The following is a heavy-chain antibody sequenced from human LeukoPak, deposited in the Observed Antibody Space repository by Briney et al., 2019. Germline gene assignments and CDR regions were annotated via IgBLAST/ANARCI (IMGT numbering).Heavy chain of an antibody. CDR1: GYTFTSYG. V-gene: IGHV1-18*01. CDR2: ISAYNGNT. CDR3: ARDVAYDILVSMDV. Sequence: GASVKVSCKASGYTFTSYGISWVRQAPGQGLEWMGWISAYNGNTNYAQKLQGRVTMTTDTSTSTAYMELRSLRSDDTAVYYCARDVAYDILVSMDVWGQGTTVTVSS. J-gene: IGHJ6*02. D-gene: IGHD3-9*01.